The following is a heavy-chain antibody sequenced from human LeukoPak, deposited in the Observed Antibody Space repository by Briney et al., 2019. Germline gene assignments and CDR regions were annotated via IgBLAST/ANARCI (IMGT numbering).Heavy chain of an antibody. J-gene: IGHJ4*02. CDR1: GYSISSGYY. CDR2: IYHSGST. V-gene: IGHV4-38-2*02. Sequence: ASETLSLTCTVSGYSISSGYYWGWIRQPPGQGLEWIGSIYHSGSTYYNPSLKSRVTISVDTSKNQFSLKLSSVTAADTAVYYCARVRTGVGFDYWGQGTLVTVSS. CDR3: ARVRTGVGFDY. D-gene: IGHD1-14*01.